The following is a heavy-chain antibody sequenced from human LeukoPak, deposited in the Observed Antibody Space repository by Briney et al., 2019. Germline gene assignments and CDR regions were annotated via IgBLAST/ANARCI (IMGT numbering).Heavy chain of an antibody. V-gene: IGHV4-34*01. CDR3: ARDVGSTSFYYFDY. J-gene: IGHJ4*02. Sequence: SETLSLTCAVYGGSFSGYYWSWIRQPPGKGLEWIGEINHSGSTNYNPSLKSRVTISVDTSKNQFSLKLSSVTAADTAVYYCARDVGSTSFYYFDYWGQGTLVTVSP. CDR1: GGSFSGYY. D-gene: IGHD2-2*01. CDR2: INHSGST.